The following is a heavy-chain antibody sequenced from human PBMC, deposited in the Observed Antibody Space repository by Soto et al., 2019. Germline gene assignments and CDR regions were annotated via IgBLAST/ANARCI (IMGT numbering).Heavy chain of an antibody. CDR3: AKSSYYDSSGYSED. Sequence: GGSLRLSCAASGFTFDDYAMHWVRQAPGKGLEWVSGISWNSGIIGYADSVKGRFTISRDNAKNSLYLQMNSLRAEDTALYYCAKSSYYDSSGYSEDWGQGTLVTVSS. J-gene: IGHJ4*02. CDR2: ISWNSGII. CDR1: GFTFDDYA. D-gene: IGHD3-22*01. V-gene: IGHV3-9*01.